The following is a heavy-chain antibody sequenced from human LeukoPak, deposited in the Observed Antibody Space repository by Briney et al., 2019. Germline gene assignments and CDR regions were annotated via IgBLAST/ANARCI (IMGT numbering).Heavy chain of an antibody. J-gene: IGHJ6*03. V-gene: IGHV3-30*09. CDR1: GFTFSDFA. CDR3: ASQPMHYYDSSGYYYYYMDV. D-gene: IGHD3-22*01. Sequence: GGSLRLSCAASGFTFSDFAMHWVRQAPGKGLEWVAVISYDGTNKYYADSVKGRFAISRDNSKNTLYVQMNSLRAEDTAVYYCASQPMHYYDSSGYYYYYMDVWGKGTTVTVSS. CDR2: ISYDGTNK.